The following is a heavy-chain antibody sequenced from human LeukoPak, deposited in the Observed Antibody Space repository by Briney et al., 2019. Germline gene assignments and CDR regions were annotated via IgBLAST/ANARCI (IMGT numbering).Heavy chain of an antibody. D-gene: IGHD1-26*01. CDR1: GGSISSGSYY. CDR2: IYTSGST. CDR3: ARHDPIVGTPDAFDI. V-gene: IGHV4-61*02. Sequence: SETLSLTCTVSGGSISSGSYYWSWLRQPAGKGLEWNGRIYTSGSTNYYPSLKSLLIISVDSTKNQFSLKLSFVTAADTAVYYCARHDPIVGTPDAFDIWGQGTMVTVSS. J-gene: IGHJ3*02.